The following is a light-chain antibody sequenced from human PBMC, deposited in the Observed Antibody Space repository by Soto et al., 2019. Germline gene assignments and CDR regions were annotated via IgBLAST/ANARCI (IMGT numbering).Light chain of an antibody. CDR1: QSVSSSY. V-gene: IGKV3-20*01. J-gene: IGKJ4*01. CDR2: GAS. Sequence: EIVLTQSPGTLSLSPGERATLSWRASQSVSSSYLAWYQQKPGQAPRLLIYGASSRATGIPDRFSGSGSGTDFTLTISRLEPEDFAVYYCQQYDSSPLTFGGGTKVEI. CDR3: QQYDSSPLT.